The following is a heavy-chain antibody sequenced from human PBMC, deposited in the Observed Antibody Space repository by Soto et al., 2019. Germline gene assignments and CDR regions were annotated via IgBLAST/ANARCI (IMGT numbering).Heavy chain of an antibody. D-gene: IGHD3-3*01. CDR1: GGSISSGGYS. Sequence: SETLSLTCAVSGGSISSGGYSCGWIRQPPGKGLEWSEYIYHSGSTYYNPSLKSRVTISVDRSKNQFSLKLSSVTASDTAVYYCARGSWSGSYYYYYGMNVWGQGTTVTVS. V-gene: IGHV4-30-2*01. J-gene: IGHJ6*02. CDR3: ARGSWSGSYYYYYGMNV. CDR2: IYHSGST.